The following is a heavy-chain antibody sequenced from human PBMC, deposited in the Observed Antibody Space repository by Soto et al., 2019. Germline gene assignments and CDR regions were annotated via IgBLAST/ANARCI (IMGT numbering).Heavy chain of an antibody. Sequence: ASVKVSCKVSGYTLTELSMHWVRQAPGKGLEWMGGFDPEDGETIYAQKFQGRVTMTEDTSTDTAYMELSSLRSEDTAMYYCATGPYSGTNPGAFDIWGQGTMVTVSS. CDR1: GYTLTELS. CDR2: FDPEDGET. D-gene: IGHD1-26*01. V-gene: IGHV1-24*01. CDR3: ATGPYSGTNPGAFDI. J-gene: IGHJ3*02.